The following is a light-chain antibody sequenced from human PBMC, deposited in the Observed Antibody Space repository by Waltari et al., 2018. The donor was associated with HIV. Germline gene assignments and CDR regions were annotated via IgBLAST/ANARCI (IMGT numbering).Light chain of an antibody. CDR2: KDN. J-gene: IGLJ2*01. Sequence: SYELTQPPSVSVSPGQTARITCSGDALPKTYAYWYQQKPGQAPVVVIYKDNERPSGIPERFSGSSSGTTATLTISGVQAEDEADYYCQSADSSGTYVVFGGGTKLTVL. CDR3: QSADSSGTYVV. V-gene: IGLV3-25*03. CDR1: ALPKTY.